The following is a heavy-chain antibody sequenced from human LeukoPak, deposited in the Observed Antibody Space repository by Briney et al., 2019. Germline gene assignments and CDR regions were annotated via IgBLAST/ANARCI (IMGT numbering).Heavy chain of an antibody. J-gene: IGHJ4*02. CDR1: GGTFSSYA. CDR2: IIPIFGTA. CDR3: ARDNLPWVQAPLPALGPYYFDY. Sequence: GASVKVSCEASGGTFSSYAISWVRQAPGQGLEWMGGIIPIFGTANYAQKFQGRVTITTDESTSTAYMELSSLRSEDTAVYYCARDNLPWVQAPLPALGPYYFDYWGQGTLVTVSS. D-gene: IGHD1-1*01. V-gene: IGHV1-69*05.